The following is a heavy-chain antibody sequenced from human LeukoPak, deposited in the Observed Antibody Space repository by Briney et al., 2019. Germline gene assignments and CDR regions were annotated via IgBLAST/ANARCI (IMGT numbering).Heavy chain of an antibody. CDR2: IIPIFGTA. CDR3: ARHVDTAMEPLSAFDI. J-gene: IGHJ3*02. CDR1: GGTFSSYA. D-gene: IGHD5-18*01. Sequence: SVKVSCKASGGTFSSYAISWVRQAPGQGLEWMGGIIPIFGTANYAQKFQGRVTITADESTSTAYMELSSLRSEDTAVYYCARHVDTAMEPLSAFDIWGQGTMVTVSS. V-gene: IGHV1-69*13.